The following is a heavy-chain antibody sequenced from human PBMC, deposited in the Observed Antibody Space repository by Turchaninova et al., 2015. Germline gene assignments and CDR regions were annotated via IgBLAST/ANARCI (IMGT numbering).Heavy chain of an antibody. CDR3: AHRRPNSGAWDTGVFDY. J-gene: IGHJ4*02. V-gene: IGHV2-5*02. D-gene: IGHD2-15*01. CDR1: GFSLSSSGVG. CDR2: IYWDDDK. Sequence: QITLKESGPTLVKPTQTLALTCTFSGFSLSSSGVGVAWIRQAPGQALEWLAVIYWDDDKRDSPSLKSRLTVTKDTSKNLVVLTMTNMDPVDTATYYCAHRRPNSGAWDTGVFDYWGQGTLVTVSS.